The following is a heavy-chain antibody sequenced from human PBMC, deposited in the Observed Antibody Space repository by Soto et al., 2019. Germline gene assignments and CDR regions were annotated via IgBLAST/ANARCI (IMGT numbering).Heavy chain of an antibody. Sequence: ASVKVSCKASGYTFTSYAMHWVRQAPGQRLEWMGWINAGNGNTKYSQKFQGRVTITRDTSASTAYMELSSLRAEDTAVYYCAAESPVTTTYYFDYWGQGTLVTVSS. CDR1: GYTFTSYA. J-gene: IGHJ4*02. CDR2: INAGNGNT. D-gene: IGHD4-17*01. CDR3: AAESPVTTTYYFDY. V-gene: IGHV1-3*01.